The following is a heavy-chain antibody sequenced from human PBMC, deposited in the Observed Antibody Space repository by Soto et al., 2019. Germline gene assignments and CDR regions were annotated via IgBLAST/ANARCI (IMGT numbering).Heavy chain of an antibody. V-gene: IGHV3-11*05. D-gene: IGHD5-18*01. CDR3: ARAGYGTAWIFDH. J-gene: IGHJ4*02. CDR2: ISATSTYT. CDR1: GFTFGDSY. Sequence: QVQLVESGGDMVRPGRSLRLSCAASGFTFGDSYMSWVRQAPGKGLEWLSFISATSTYTNYADSVKGRFTISRDNAKKTVHLQMNSLRVEDTAVYYCARAGYGTAWIFDHWGQGAPVTVSS.